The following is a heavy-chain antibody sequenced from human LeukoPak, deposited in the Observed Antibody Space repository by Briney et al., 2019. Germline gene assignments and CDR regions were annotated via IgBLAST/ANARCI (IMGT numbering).Heavy chain of an antibody. CDR3: ARGPTPGSSGYYERAFDI. Sequence: SSETLSLTCTVSVGSISSSSYYWVWIRQPPGKGLEWIGSIYYSGSTYYNPSLKSRVTISVDTSKNQFSLKLSSVTAADTAVYYCARGPTPGSSGYYERAFDIWGQGTMVTVSS. CDR1: VGSISSSSYY. J-gene: IGHJ3*02. V-gene: IGHV4-39*01. CDR2: IYYSGST. D-gene: IGHD3-22*01.